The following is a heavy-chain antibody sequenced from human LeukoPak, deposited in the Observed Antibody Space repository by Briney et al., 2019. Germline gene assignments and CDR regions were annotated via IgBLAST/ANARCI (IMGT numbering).Heavy chain of an antibody. CDR1: GGSISSSSYY. J-gene: IGHJ5*02. CDR3: ARRGRITMVRGVIILRGFDP. V-gene: IGHV4-39*07. CDR2: IYYSGST. Sequence: SETLSLTCTVSGGSISSSSYYWGWIRQPPGKGLEWIGSIYYSGSTYYNPSLKSRVTISVDTSKNQFSLKLSSVTAADTAVYYCARRGRITMVRGVIILRGFDPWGQGTLVTVSS. D-gene: IGHD3-10*01.